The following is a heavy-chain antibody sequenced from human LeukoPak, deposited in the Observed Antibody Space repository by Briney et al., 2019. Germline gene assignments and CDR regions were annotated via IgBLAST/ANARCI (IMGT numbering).Heavy chain of an antibody. D-gene: IGHD3-22*01. CDR2: ISSSSSTI. CDR1: GFTFSSYS. CDR3: ARDRNYYDSSGYHRVDY. Sequence: GGSLRLSCAASGFTFSSYSMNWVRQAPGKGLEWVSYISSSSSTIYYADSVKGRFTISRDNAKNSLYQQMNSLRAEDTAVYYCARDRNYYDSSGYHRVDYWGQGTLVTVSS. V-gene: IGHV3-48*04. J-gene: IGHJ4*02.